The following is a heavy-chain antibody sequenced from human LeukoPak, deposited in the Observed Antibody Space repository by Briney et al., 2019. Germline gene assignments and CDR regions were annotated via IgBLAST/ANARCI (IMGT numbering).Heavy chain of an antibody. J-gene: IGHJ5*02. CDR1: GGSISSSSYY. CDR2: IYYSGST. D-gene: IGHD3-16*01. V-gene: IGHV4-39*06. CDR3: AREAGGWFDP. Sequence: SETLSLTCTVSGGSISSSSYYWGWIRQPPGKGLEWIGSIYYSGSTYYNPSLKSRVSISVDTSKNQFTLKLSSVTAADTAVYYCAREAGGWFDPWGQGTLVTVSS.